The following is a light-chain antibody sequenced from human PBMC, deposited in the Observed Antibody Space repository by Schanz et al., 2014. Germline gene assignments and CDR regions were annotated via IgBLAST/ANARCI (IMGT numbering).Light chain of an antibody. CDR2: DVN. J-gene: IGLJ3*02. CDR3: SSYTSSSTWV. Sequence: QSALTQPASVSGSPGQSITISCTGTSSDIGGRAYVSWYQQRPGKAPQLILYDVNSRPSGVSNRFSASKSGNTASLTISGLQAEDEADYYCSSYTSSSTWVFGGGTKLTVL. V-gene: IGLV2-14*01. CDR1: SSDIGGRAY.